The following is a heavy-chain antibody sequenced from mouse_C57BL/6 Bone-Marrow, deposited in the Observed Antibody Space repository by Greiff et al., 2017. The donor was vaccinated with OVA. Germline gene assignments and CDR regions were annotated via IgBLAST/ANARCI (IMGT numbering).Heavy chain of an antibody. V-gene: IGHV1-64*01. CDR1: GYTFTSYW. Sequence: QVQLQQSGAELVKPGASVKLSCKASGYTFTSYWMHWVKQRPGQGLEWIGMIHPNSGSTNYNEKFKSKATLTVDKSSSTAYMQLSSLTSEDSAVYYCARNYDYPAWFAYWGQGTLVTVSA. D-gene: IGHD2-4*01. J-gene: IGHJ3*01. CDR3: ARNYDYPAWFAY. CDR2: IHPNSGST.